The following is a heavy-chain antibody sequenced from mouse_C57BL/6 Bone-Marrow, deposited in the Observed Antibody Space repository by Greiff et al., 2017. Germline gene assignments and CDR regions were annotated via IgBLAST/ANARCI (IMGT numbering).Heavy chain of an antibody. CDR1: GFTFNTYA. CDR3: VRGGREVFYYAMDY. V-gene: IGHV10-3*01. CDR2: IRSKSSNYAT. J-gene: IGHJ4*01. Sequence: EVKLMESGGGLVQPKGSLKLSCAASGFTFNTYAMHWVRQAPGKGLEWVARIRSKSSNYATYYADSVKDRFTISRDDSQSMLYLQMNNLKAEDSAVYYCVRGGREVFYYAMDYWGQGTSVTVSS.